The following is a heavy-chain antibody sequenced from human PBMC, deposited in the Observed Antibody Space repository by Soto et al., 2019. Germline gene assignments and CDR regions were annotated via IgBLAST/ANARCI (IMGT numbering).Heavy chain of an antibody. J-gene: IGHJ4*02. CDR2: ISSSSSYI. CDR3: ARDDDYGDYVWGY. Sequence: GESLKISCAPSGFTFSSYSMNWVRQAPGKGLEWVSSISSSSSYIYYADSVKGRFTISRDNAKNSLCLQMNSLRAEDTAVYYCARDDDYGDYVWGYWGQGTLVTVSS. CDR1: GFTFSSYS. D-gene: IGHD4-17*01. V-gene: IGHV3-21*01.